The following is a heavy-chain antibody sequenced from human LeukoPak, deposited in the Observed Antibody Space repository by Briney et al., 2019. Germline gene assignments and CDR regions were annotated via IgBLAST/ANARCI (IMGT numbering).Heavy chain of an antibody. J-gene: IGHJ4*02. CDR3: ARVRDYGAVDY. D-gene: IGHD4-17*01. CDR1: GFTLSDYF. V-gene: IGHV3-11*01. Sequence: PGGSLRLSCAASGFTLSDYFMSWIRQAPGKGLDYLSYISSSGSTIYYADSVKGRFTISRDNAKNSLYLQMNSLRAEDTAVYYCARVRDYGAVDYWGQGTLVTVSS. CDR2: ISSSGSTI.